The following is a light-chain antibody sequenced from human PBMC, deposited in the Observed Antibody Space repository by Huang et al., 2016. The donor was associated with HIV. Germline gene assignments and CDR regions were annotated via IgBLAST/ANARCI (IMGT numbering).Light chain of an antibody. CDR1: QSIDGC. Sequence: IQMTQSPSSLSASVGDRVTITCRAGQSIDGCLNWYQQKSGKAPKLLISSASTWHTGVPPRFSGSGSGTDYTLIINNVQPDDFATYFCQQSYSTLITFGQGSRL. CDR2: SAS. V-gene: IGKV1-39*01. J-gene: IGKJ5*01. CDR3: QQSYSTLIT.